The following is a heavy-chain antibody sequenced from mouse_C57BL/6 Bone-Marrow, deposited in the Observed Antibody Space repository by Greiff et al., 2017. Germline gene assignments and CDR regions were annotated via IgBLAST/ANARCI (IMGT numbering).Heavy chain of an antibody. CDR3: ADYYAH. V-gene: IGHV1-55*01. J-gene: IGHJ3*01. D-gene: IGHD2-1*01. Sequence: QVQLQHPGAELVKPGASVKMSCKASGYTFTSYWITWVKQRPGQGLEWIGDMYPGSGSTNYNEKFKSKATLTVDTSSSTAYMQISSLTSEDSAVYYCADYYAHWGQGTLVTVSA. CDR1: GYTFTSYW. CDR2: MYPGSGST.